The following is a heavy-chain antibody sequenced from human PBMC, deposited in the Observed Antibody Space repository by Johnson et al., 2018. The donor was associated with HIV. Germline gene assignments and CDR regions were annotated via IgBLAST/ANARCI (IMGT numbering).Heavy chain of an antibody. Sequence: QVQLVESGGGVVQPGRSLRLSCVASGFTFSSYGIHWVRQAPGKGLEWVAIISYDGSNKYYADSVKGRFTISRDNSKNTLYLQMNSLRVEATAVYYCAKGEQLVISRKGHDAFDIWGQGTMVTVSS. D-gene: IGHD6-6*01. J-gene: IGHJ3*02. CDR2: ISYDGSNK. CDR3: AKGEQLVISRKGHDAFDI. CDR1: GFTFSSYG. V-gene: IGHV3-30*18.